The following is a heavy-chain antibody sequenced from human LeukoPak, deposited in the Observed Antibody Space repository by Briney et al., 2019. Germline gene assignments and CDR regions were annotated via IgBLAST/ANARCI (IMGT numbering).Heavy chain of an antibody. CDR3: ARRSGTFTDFDY. CDR1: NYTFTSFG. CDR2: ISTDSGNT. V-gene: IGHV1-18*01. J-gene: IGHJ4*02. D-gene: IGHD1-26*01. Sequence: VASVKVSCKASNYTFTSFGISWVRQAPGQGLEYMGWISTDSGNTNYVQKLQGRVTMTTDTSTNTAYMELRSLTSDDTAVYYCARRSGTFTDFDYWGQGTLVTVSS.